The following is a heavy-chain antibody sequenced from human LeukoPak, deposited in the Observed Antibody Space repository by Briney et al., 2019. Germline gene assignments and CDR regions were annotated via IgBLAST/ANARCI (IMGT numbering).Heavy chain of an antibody. Sequence: ASVEGSFQASGSPFTSYGIRWGRPAPGEGVGRMGWITTYNGNKNYPKKLQGRVTMTTDTSTSTAYMELRSLRSDDTAVYYCARDLGLTYDILTGYPYYYYGMDVWGQGTTVTVSS. CDR2: ITTYNGNK. V-gene: IGHV1-18*01. CDR1: GSPFTSYG. J-gene: IGHJ6*02. CDR3: ARDLGLTYDILTGYPYYYYGMDV. D-gene: IGHD3-9*01.